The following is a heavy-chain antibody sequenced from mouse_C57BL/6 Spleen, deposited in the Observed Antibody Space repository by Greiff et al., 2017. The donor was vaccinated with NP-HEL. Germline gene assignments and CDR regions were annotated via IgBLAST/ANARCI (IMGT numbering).Heavy chain of an antibody. CDR2: ISSGSSTI. CDR1: GFTFSDYG. Sequence: DVMLVESGGGLVKPGGSLKLSCAASGFTFSDYGMHWVRQAPEKGLEWVAYISSGSSTIYYADTVKGRFTISRDNAKNTLFLQMTSLRSEDTAMYYCARLYGYTWFAYWGQGTLVTVSA. CDR3: ARLYGYTWFAY. D-gene: IGHD2-2*01. V-gene: IGHV5-17*01. J-gene: IGHJ3*01.